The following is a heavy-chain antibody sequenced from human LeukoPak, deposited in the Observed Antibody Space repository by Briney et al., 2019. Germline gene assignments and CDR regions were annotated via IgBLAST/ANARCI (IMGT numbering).Heavy chain of an antibody. CDR3: ARDRRQWLPLYYFDY. Sequence: GRSLRLSCAASGFTFSSYAMHWVRQAPGKGLEWVAVISYDGSNKYYADSVKGRFTISRDNSKNTLYLQMNSLRAEDTAVYYCARDRRQWLPLYYFDYWGQGTLVTVSS. J-gene: IGHJ4*02. CDR1: GFTFSSYA. V-gene: IGHV3-30-3*01. D-gene: IGHD6-19*01. CDR2: ISYDGSNK.